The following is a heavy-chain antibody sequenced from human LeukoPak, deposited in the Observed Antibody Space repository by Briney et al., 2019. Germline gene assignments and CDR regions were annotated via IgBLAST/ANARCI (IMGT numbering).Heavy chain of an antibody. V-gene: IGHV3-11*04. J-gene: IGHJ4*02. D-gene: IGHD7-27*01. CDR3: GRGHWGLDY. CDR2: ISNSGGIV. Sequence: GGSLRLSCAASGFTFSDAYMTWIRQTPGKGLEGVSFISNSGGIVYYADSVKGRFTISRDNAKNSLYLQMDSLRAEDTAVYYCGRGHWGLDYWGQGTLVTVS. CDR1: GFTFSDAY.